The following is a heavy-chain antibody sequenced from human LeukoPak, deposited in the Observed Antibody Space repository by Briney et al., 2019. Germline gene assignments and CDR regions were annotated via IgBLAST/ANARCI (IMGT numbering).Heavy chain of an antibody. CDR2: ISYDGSNK. D-gene: IGHD6-13*01. J-gene: IGHJ4*02. Sequence: GGSLRLSRAASGFTFSSYGMHWVRQAPGKGLEWVAVISYDGSNKYYADSVKGRFTISRDNSKNTLYLQMNCLRAEDTAVYYCAKDGGGYSSSTAVFDYWGQGTLVTVSS. V-gene: IGHV3-30*18. CDR3: AKDGGGYSSSTAVFDY. CDR1: GFTFSSYG.